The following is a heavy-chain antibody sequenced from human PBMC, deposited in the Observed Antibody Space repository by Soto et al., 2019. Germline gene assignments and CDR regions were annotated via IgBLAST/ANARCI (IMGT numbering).Heavy chain of an antibody. D-gene: IGHD6-19*01. CDR1: GFTFSSYG. Sequence: QVQLVESGGGVVQPGRSLRLSCAASGFTFSSYGMHWVRQAPGKGLEWVAVISYDGSNKYYADSVKGRFTISRDNSKNTLYLQMNSLRAEDTAVYYCAKDISGWQTVRAVFGAYYYYYGMDVWGQGTTVTVSS. CDR2: ISYDGSNK. J-gene: IGHJ6*02. CDR3: AKDISGWQTVRAVFGAYYYYYGMDV. V-gene: IGHV3-30*18.